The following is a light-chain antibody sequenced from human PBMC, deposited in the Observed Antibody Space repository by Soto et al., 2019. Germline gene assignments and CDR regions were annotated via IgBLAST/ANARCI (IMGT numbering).Light chain of an antibody. J-gene: IGKJ4*01. Sequence: EIVMTQSPATLSVSPGERATLSCRASQSVSVNLAWYQQKPGQAPSLLIYGASTRATGIPARFSGSGSGTEFTLTISSLQSEDFAIYYCQQYNNWPALTFGGGTKVEVK. V-gene: IGKV3D-15*01. CDR1: QSVSVN. CDR2: GAS. CDR3: QQYNNWPALT.